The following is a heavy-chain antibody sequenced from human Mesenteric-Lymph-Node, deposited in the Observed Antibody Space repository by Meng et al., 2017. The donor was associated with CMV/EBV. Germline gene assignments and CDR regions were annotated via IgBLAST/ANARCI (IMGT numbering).Heavy chain of an antibody. J-gene: IGHJ3*01. CDR3: ARVSGSYLGAFDV. D-gene: IGHD1-26*01. CDR2: IHPNGGGT. Sequence: ASVKVSCKASGDTFTSYYVHWVRQAPGQGLEWMGWIHPNGGGTKYAQKFQGSVTMTRDTSISTAYMELSRLRSADTAMYYCARVSGSYLGAFDVWGQGTMVTVSS. CDR1: GDTFTSYY. V-gene: IGHV1-2*02.